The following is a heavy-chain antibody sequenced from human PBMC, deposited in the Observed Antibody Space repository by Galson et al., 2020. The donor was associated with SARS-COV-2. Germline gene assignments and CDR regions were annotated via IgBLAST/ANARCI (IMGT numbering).Heavy chain of an antibody. CDR2: IYYSGST. CDR1: GGSISSSSYY. J-gene: IGHJ5*02. V-gene: IGHV4-39*01. CDR3: ARRSYYDSSGYYSFVVDP. D-gene: IGHD3-22*01. Sequence: SETLSLTCTVSGGSISSSSYYWGWIRQPPGKGLEWIGSIYYSGSTYYNPSLKSRVTISVDTSKNQFFLKLSSVTAADTAVYYCARRSYYDSSGYYSFVVDPWGQGTLVTVSS.